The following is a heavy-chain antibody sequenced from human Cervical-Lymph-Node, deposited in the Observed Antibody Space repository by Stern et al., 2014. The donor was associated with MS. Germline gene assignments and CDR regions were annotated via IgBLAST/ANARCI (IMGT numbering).Heavy chain of an antibody. CDR1: GDSITSYY. CDR2: TYYSGST. Sequence: QLQLQESGPGLAKTSETLSLTCTVSGDSITSYYWSWIRQPPGKGLEFIGYTYYSGSTNYNPSLKSRVTISLDPSKNQISLELRSVTAADTAVYFCARGKSIAGRAYFYYGLDVWGQGTTVTVSS. CDR3: ARGKSIAGRAYFYYGLDV. D-gene: IGHD6-6*01. V-gene: IGHV4-59*08. J-gene: IGHJ6*02.